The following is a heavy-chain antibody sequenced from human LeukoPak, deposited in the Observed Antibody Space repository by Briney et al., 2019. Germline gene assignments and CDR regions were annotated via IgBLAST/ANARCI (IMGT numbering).Heavy chain of an antibody. V-gene: IGHV3-48*03. CDR3: ARGEIQLWLRYLDY. CDR1: GFTFTSYE. J-gene: IGHJ4*02. D-gene: IGHD5-18*01. Sequence: PGGSLRLSCAASGFTFTSYEMNWVRQAPGKGLEWVSYISSSGSTTYYADSVKGRFTISRDNAKNSLYLQMNSLRAEDTAVYYCARGEIQLWLRYLDYWGQGTLVTVSS. CDR2: ISSSGSTT.